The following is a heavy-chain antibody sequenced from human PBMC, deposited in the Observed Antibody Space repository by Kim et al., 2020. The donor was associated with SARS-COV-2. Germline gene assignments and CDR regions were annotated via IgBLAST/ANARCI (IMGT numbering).Heavy chain of an antibody. V-gene: IGHV4-31*03. J-gene: IGHJ6*02. CDR1: GGSISSGGYY. CDR3: ARVNQYYYYGMDV. D-gene: IGHD2-2*01. CDR2: IYYSGST. Sequence: SETLSLTCTVSGGSISSGGYYWSWIRQHPGKGLEWIGYIYYSGSTYYNPSLKSRVTISVDTSKNQFSLKLSSVTAADTAVYYCARVNQYYYYGMDVWGQGTTVTVSS.